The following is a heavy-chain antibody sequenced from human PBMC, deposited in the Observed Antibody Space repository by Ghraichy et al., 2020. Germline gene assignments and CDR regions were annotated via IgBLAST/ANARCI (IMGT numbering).Heavy chain of an antibody. J-gene: IGHJ4*02. CDR2: ISSSSSYI. Sequence: LSLTCAASGFTFSDYSMIWVRQAPGKGLERVSSISSSSSYIFYADSVKGRFTISRDNAKNSLYLQMSSLRAEDTAVYYCARDVVERSTPHCWGQGTLVTVSS. CDR3: ARDVVERSTPHC. CDR1: GFTFSDYS. V-gene: IGHV3-21*01. D-gene: IGHD5/OR15-5a*01.